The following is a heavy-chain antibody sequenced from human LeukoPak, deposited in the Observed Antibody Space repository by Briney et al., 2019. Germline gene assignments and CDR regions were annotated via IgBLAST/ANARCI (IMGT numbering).Heavy chain of an antibody. CDR3: ARHTGGSYDY. CDR2: IYYSGST. J-gene: IGHJ4*02. V-gene: IGHV4-39*01. CDR1: GGSIRSTSYH. Sequence: SETLSLTCTVSGGSIRSTSYHWGWIRQPPGKGLEWIGSIYYSGSTYYNPSLKSRVTISVDTSKNQFSLKLSSVTAADTAMYYCARHTGGSYDYWGQGTLVTVSP. D-gene: IGHD1-26*01.